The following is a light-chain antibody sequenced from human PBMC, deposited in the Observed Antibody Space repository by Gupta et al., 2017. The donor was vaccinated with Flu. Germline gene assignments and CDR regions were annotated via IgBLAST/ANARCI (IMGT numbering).Light chain of an antibody. CDR1: NIGRKS. J-gene: IGLJ2*01. V-gene: IGLV3-21*02. CDR3: QGWDSSNYHVV. CDR2: DDS. Sequence: SYEVSQPPSASEAPGQTDRPTREGDNIGRKSVHWYQHKPGQAPVLVVYDDSNRPPWIPDRFSGSNSDNTATLTISRVEAGDEADYYYQGWDSSNYHVVFGGGTKLTVL.